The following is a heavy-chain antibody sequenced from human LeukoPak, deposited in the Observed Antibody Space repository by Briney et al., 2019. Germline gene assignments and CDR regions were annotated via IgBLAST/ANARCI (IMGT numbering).Heavy chain of an antibody. D-gene: IGHD5-18*01. CDR1: GFTFSSYS. CDR3: AMPGYSYGYVYY. Sequence: GGSLRLSCAASGFTFSSYSMNWVRQAPGKGLEWVSLISSSSSYIYYADSVKGRFTISRDNAKNSLYLQMNSLRAEDTAVYYCAMPGYSYGYVYYWGQGTLVTVSS. CDR2: ISSSSSYI. J-gene: IGHJ4*02. V-gene: IGHV3-21*01.